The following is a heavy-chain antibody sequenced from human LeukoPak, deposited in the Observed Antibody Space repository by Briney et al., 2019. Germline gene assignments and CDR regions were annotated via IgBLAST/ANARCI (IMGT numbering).Heavy chain of an antibody. CDR2: ISERGDFR. CDR3: ASDYYGSDY. Sequence: GGSLRLSCAASGFTFSTYSMNWVRQAPGKGLEWVSCISERGDFRYYADSVKGRFTISRDNANNSLYLQMNSLRAEDTAVYYCASDYYGSDYWGQGTLVTVSA. V-gene: IGHV3-21*01. D-gene: IGHD3-10*01. J-gene: IGHJ4*02. CDR1: GFTFSTYS.